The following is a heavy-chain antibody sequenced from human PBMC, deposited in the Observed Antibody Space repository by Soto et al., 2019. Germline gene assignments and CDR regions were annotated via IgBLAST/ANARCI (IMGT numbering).Heavy chain of an antibody. Sequence: EVQVVESGGGLVQPGGSLRLACAASGFTFRDYWMSWVRQAPGKGLEWVANINQDGSDKYYVDSVKGRFTISRNNAKNSLSLQMKSLRAYDTAIYYCARQNNNADGTAYHGMDVWGLGTTVTVSS. CDR1: GFTFRDYW. CDR3: ARQNNNADGTAYHGMDV. D-gene: IGHD1-1*01. V-gene: IGHV3-7*04. J-gene: IGHJ6*02. CDR2: INQDGSDK.